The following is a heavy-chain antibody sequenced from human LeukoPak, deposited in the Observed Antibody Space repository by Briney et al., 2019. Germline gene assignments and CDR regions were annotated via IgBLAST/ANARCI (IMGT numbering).Heavy chain of an antibody. Sequence: SETLSLTCTVSGGSISSYYWSWIRQHPGKGLEWIGYIYYSGSTYYNPSLKSRVTISVDTSKNQFSLKLSSVTAADTAVYYCARGRQLGPTGPWGQGTLVTVSS. J-gene: IGHJ5*02. D-gene: IGHD7-27*01. CDR2: IYYSGST. V-gene: IGHV4-59*06. CDR3: ARGRQLGPTGP. CDR1: GGSISSYY.